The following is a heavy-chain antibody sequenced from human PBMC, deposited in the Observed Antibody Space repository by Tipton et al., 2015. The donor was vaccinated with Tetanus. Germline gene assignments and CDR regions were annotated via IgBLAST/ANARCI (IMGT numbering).Heavy chain of an antibody. D-gene: IGHD3-3*01. CDR3: ARHQSGYFTPFDY. Sequence: YWGWIRQPPGKGLEWIGSIYESGATYYIPSLKSRVTISVDTSKNQFSLHLNSMAAADMGVYYCARHQSGYFTPFDYWGQGNLVTVSS. J-gene: IGHJ4*02. V-gene: IGHV4-39*01. CDR2: IYESGAT. CDR1: Y.